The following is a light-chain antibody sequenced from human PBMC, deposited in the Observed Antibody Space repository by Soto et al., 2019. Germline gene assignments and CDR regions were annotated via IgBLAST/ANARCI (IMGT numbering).Light chain of an antibody. Sequence: EIVLTQSPGSLSLSPGQRATLSCRASQSVDTTFFAWYQKKPGQAPRLLIYGASKRATGIPDRFSGSGSGTDFTLIISRLEPEDFAVEDCQQYMSSVTFGQGTKVEIK. CDR2: GAS. CDR1: QSVDTTF. CDR3: QQYMSSVT. V-gene: IGKV3-20*01. J-gene: IGKJ1*01.